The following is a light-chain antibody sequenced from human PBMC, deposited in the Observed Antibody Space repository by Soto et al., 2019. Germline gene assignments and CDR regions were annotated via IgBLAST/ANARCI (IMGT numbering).Light chain of an antibody. CDR3: QQYSNWPPIT. Sequence: ETVMTQPPGTLSVSLGERATLSCRASQSVSLHLAWYQQKPGQAPRLLIYDTSTRATGIPARFSGSGSGTEFTLTISSLQSEDFAVYYCQQYSNWPPITFGQGTRLEIK. V-gene: IGKV3-15*01. CDR1: QSVSLH. J-gene: IGKJ5*01. CDR2: DTS.